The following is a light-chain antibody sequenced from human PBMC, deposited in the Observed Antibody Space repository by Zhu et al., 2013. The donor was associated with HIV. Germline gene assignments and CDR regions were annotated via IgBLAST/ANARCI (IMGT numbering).Light chain of an antibody. Sequence: QSALTQSASVSGSPGQSITISCTGSSSDVGNYDLVSWYQHQPGKAPKLLIDEANKRPSGVSDRFSGSKSGNTASLTISGLQAEDEADYYCCSYAGSSTWIFGTGTTVTVL. CDR2: EAN. V-gene: IGLV2-23*01. CDR1: SSDVGNYDL. CDR3: CSYAGSSTWI. J-gene: IGLJ1*01.